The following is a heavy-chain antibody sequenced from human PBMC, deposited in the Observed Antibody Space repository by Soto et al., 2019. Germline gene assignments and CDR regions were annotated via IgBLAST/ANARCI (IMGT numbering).Heavy chain of an antibody. J-gene: IGHJ3*02. CDR3: ARRWGSAFDI. CDR1: GDSISSNY. CDR2: IYYSGST. D-gene: IGHD3-16*01. Sequence: SETLSLTCTVSGDSISSNYWSWIRPPPGKGLEWIGYIYYSGSTNYNPSLKSRVTISVDTSKNQFSLKLSSVTAADTAVYYCARRWGSAFDIWGQGTMVTVSS. V-gene: IGHV4-59*08.